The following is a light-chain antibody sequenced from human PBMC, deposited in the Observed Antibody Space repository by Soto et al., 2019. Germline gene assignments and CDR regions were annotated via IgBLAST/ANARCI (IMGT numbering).Light chain of an antibody. J-gene: IGLJ2*01. Sequence: QSVLTQPPSASGTPGQRVTISCSGSSSNIGSNSVNWYQHLPGTAPKLLIYSTNQRPSGVPDRFSGSKSDTSASLAISGLQSEDEADYYCAAWDDSLNGEVVFGGGTKLPVL. CDR3: AAWDDSLNGEVV. CDR2: STN. CDR1: SSNIGSNS. V-gene: IGLV1-44*01.